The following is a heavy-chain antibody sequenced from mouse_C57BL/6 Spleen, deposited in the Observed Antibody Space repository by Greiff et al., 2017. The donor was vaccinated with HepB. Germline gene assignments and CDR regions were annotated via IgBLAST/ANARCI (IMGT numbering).Heavy chain of an antibody. Sequence: VQLQQPGAELVMPGASVKLSCKASGYTFTSYWMHWVKQRPGQGLEWIGEIDPSDSYTNYNQKFKGKSTLTVDKSSSTAYMQLSSLTSEDSAVYYCARKVSLDYWGQGTTLTVSS. D-gene: IGHD6-2*01. J-gene: IGHJ2*01. CDR1: GYTFTSYW. CDR3: ARKVSLDY. V-gene: IGHV1-69*01. CDR2: IDPSDSYT.